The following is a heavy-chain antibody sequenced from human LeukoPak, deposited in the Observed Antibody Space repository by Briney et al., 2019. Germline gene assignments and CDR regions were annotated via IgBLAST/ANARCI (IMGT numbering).Heavy chain of an antibody. CDR3: VAVAGIGWFDP. D-gene: IGHD6-19*01. J-gene: IGHJ5*02. V-gene: IGHV4-59*01. Sequence: SETLSLTCPVSGGSISSYYWSWIRRPPGKGLEWIGYIYYSGSTNYNPSLKSRVTISVDTSKNQFSLKLSSVTAADTAVYYCVAVAGIGWFDPWGQGTLVTVSS. CDR1: GGSISSYY. CDR2: IYYSGST.